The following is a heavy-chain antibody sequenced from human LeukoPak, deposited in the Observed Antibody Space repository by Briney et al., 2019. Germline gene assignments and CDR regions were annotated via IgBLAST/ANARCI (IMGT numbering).Heavy chain of an antibody. V-gene: IGHV3-30*03. CDR3: ASSWAYFDS. CDR2: ISYDGSNK. CDR1: GFTFSSYG. D-gene: IGHD6-13*01. J-gene: IGHJ4*02. Sequence: GGSLRLSCAASGFTFSSYGMHWVRQAPGKGLEWVAVISYDGSNKYYADSVKGRFTISRDNSKNTLSLQMNSLRAEDTAVYYCASSWAYFDSWGQGTLVTVSS.